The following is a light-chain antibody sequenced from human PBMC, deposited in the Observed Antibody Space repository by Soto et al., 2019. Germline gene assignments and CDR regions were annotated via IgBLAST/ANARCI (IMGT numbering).Light chain of an antibody. J-gene: IGLJ3*02. V-gene: IGLV1-40*01. CDR2: GNS. Sequence: QSVLTQPPSVSGAPGQRVTISCTGSSSNIGAGYDVHWYQQLPGTAPKLLIYGNSNRPSGVPDRFSGSKSGTSASLAITGLQAEDEADCYCLSYVSNLSGSVFGGGTKVTVL. CDR3: LSYVSNLSGSV. CDR1: SSNIGAGYD.